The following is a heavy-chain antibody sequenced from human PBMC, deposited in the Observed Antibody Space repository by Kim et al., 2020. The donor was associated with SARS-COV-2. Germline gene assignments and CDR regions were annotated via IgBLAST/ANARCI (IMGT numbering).Heavy chain of an antibody. CDR2: INHSGST. Sequence: SETLSLTCAVYGGSFSGYYWSWIRQPPGKGLEWIGEINHSGSTNYNPSLKSRVTISVDTSNNQYSLKLSSVTAANTAVYYCARGRGIAVAGFSPLASSFGDVWGQGTTVTVS. V-gene: IGHV4-34*01. J-gene: IGHJ6*02. D-gene: IGHD6-19*01. CDR1: GGSFSGYY. CDR3: ARGRGIAVAGFSPLASSFGDV.